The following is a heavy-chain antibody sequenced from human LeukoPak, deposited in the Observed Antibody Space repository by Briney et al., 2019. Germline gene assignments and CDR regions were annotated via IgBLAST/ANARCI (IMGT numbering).Heavy chain of an antibody. D-gene: IGHD3-22*01. V-gene: IGHV3-13*01. CDR1: GFTFSSYD. J-gene: IGHJ4*02. CDR3: ARGAYYYDSSGSPPTD. CDR2: IGTAGDT. Sequence: GGSLRLSCAASGFTFSSYDMHWVRQATGKGLEWVSAIGTAGDTYYPGSVKGRFTISRENAKNSLYLQMNSLRAGDTAVYYCARGAYYYDSSGSPPTDWGQGTLVTVSS.